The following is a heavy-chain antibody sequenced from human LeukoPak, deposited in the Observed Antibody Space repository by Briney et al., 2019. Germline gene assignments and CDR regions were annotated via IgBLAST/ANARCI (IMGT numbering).Heavy chain of an antibody. D-gene: IGHD6-19*01. J-gene: IGHJ4*02. CDR2: ISGSGGST. Sequence: PGGSLRLSRAASGFTFSSYAMSWVRQAPGKGLEWVSAISGSGGSTYYADSVKGRFTISRDNSKNTLYLQMNSLRAEDTAVYYCAKSSGYSSGWSLDYFDYWGQGTLVTVSS. V-gene: IGHV3-23*01. CDR3: AKSSGYSSGWSLDYFDY. CDR1: GFTFSSYA.